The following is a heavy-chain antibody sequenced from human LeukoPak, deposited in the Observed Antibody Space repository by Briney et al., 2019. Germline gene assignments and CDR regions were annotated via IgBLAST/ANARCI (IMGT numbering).Heavy chain of an antibody. CDR3: ARVPHSGWARDYYYYMDV. Sequence: GGSLRLSCAASGFTFSSYGMSWVRQAPGKGLEWVSAISGSGGSTYYADSVKGRFTISRDNAKNSLYLQMNSLRAEDTAVYYCARVPHSGWARDYYYYMDVWGKGTTVTVSS. J-gene: IGHJ6*03. D-gene: IGHD6-19*01. V-gene: IGHV3-23*01. CDR2: ISGSGGST. CDR1: GFTFSSYG.